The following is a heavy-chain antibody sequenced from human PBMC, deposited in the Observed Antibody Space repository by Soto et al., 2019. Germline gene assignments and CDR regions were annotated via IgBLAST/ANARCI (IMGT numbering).Heavy chain of an antibody. Sequence: PGGSLRLSCAASGFNFSSYVMHWVRQAPGKGLEWVAVIWYDGSNKYYADSVNGRFTISRDNSKNTLYLQMNSLRAEDTAVYYCARAKQPRRYYYHGMDVWGQGTTVTVSS. CDR3: ARAKQPRRYYYHGMDV. J-gene: IGHJ6*02. D-gene: IGHD6-13*01. CDR2: IWYDGSNK. V-gene: IGHV3-33*01. CDR1: GFNFSSYV.